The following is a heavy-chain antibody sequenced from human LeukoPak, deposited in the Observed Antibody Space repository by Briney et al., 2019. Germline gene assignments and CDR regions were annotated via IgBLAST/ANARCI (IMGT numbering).Heavy chain of an antibody. Sequence: GGSLRLSCAASGFTFSSYGMHWVRQAPGKGLEWVAVIWYDGSNKYYADSVKGRFTISRDNSKNTQYLQMNSLRAEDTAVYYCARDIVPAVAGIDYWGQGTLVTVSS. CDR3: ARDIVPAVAGIDY. CDR2: IWYDGSNK. D-gene: IGHD6-19*01. CDR1: GFTFSSYG. J-gene: IGHJ4*02. V-gene: IGHV3-33*01.